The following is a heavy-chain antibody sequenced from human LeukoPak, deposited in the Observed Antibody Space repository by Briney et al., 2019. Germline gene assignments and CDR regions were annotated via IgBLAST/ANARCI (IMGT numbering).Heavy chain of an antibody. CDR3: ARDYDVLTAYPPTQLFDP. D-gene: IGHD3-9*01. Sequence: SETLSLTCTVSGGSISSYYWSWIRQPAGKGLESIGHISTSGSTNYNPSLKSRVTMSVDTSKNQFSLKLNSVTAADTAVYYCARDYDVLTAYPPTQLFDPWVQGTLVTVSS. V-gene: IGHV4-4*07. CDR1: GGSISSYY. CDR2: ISTSGST. J-gene: IGHJ5*02.